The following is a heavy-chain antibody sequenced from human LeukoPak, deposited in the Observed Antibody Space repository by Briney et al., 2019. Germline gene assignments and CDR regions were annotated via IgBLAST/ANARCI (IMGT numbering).Heavy chain of an antibody. Sequence: KPSETLSPTCTVSGGSISSYYWSWIRQSAGKGLEWIGRIYISGSTSYNPSLRSRVTISVDTSKNQFSLKLSSVTAADTAVYYCARGLVEMATITHFDYWGQGALVTVSS. CDR2: IYISGST. CDR1: GGSISSYY. V-gene: IGHV4-4*07. CDR3: ARGLVEMATITHFDY. D-gene: IGHD5-24*01. J-gene: IGHJ4*02.